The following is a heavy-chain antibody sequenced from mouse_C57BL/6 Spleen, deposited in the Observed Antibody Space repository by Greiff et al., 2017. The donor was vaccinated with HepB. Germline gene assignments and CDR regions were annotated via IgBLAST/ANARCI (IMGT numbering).Heavy chain of an antibody. CDR1: GYTFTDYY. V-gene: IGHV1-19*01. D-gene: IGHD1-1*01. J-gene: IGHJ4*01. Sequence: SGPVLVKPGASVKMSCKASGYTFTDYYMNWVKQSHGKSLEWIGVINPYNGGTSYNQKFKGKATLTVDKSSSTADMELNSLTSEDSAVYYCARGDYYGSSYGYAMDYWGQGTSVTVSS. CDR2: INPYNGGT. CDR3: ARGDYYGSSYGYAMDY.